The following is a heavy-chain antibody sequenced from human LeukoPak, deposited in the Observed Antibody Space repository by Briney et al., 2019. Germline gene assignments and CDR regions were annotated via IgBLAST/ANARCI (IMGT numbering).Heavy chain of an antibody. Sequence: GASVKVSCKASGYTFTSYDINWVRQATGQGLEWMGIINPSGGSTTYTQRFQGRVTMTRDMSTSTVYMEVSSLRSEDTAIYYCARDGATLLDPWGQGTLVTVSS. CDR2: INPSGGST. D-gene: IGHD5-12*01. V-gene: IGHV1-46*01. CDR1: GYTFTSYD. CDR3: ARDGATLLDP. J-gene: IGHJ5*02.